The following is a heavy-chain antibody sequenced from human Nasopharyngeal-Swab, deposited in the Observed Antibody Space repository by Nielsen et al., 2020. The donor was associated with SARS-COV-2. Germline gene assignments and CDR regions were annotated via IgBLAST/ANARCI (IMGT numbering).Heavy chain of an antibody. Sequence: SETLSLTCAVSGGSFSADYWGWIRQPPGRGLEWIGEINHSGSTNYNPSLKSRVTISVDPSKNQFSLRLSSVTAADTAVYYCARGLSGIVPSHILGLGPYYYYYYMDVWGKGTTVTVSS. V-gene: IGHV4-34*01. CDR3: ARGLSGIVPSHILGLGPYYYYYYMDV. J-gene: IGHJ6*03. D-gene: IGHD7-27*01. CDR1: GGSFSADY. CDR2: INHSGST.